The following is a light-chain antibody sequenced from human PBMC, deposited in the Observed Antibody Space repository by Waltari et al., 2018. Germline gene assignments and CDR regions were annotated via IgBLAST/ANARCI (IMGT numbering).Light chain of an antibody. Sequence: DIQMTQSPSSVSASVGDRVTITFRASQGVDSWLVWYQQKPGKAPNLLIYAASSLQSGVPSRFSGSGFGTDFTLTISSLQPEDSATYYCQQAIRVPYTFGQGTKLVIK. V-gene: IGKV1-12*02. CDR3: QQAIRVPYT. J-gene: IGKJ2*01. CDR1: QGVDSW. CDR2: AAS.